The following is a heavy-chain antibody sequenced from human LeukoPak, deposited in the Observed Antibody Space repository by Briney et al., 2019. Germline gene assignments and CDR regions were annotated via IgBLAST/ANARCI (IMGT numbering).Heavy chain of an antibody. CDR1: GGSISSGSYY. CDR3: ARDFSHYYGSGSYYNAYWFDP. V-gene: IGHV4-61*02. CDR2: IYTSGCT. D-gene: IGHD3-10*01. Sequence: SQTLSLTCTVSGGSISSGSYYWSWIRQPAGKGLEWIGRIYTSGCTNYNPSLKSRVTISVDTSKKQFSLKLSSVTAADTAVYYCARDFSHYYGSGSYYNAYWFDPWGQGTLVTVSS. J-gene: IGHJ5*02.